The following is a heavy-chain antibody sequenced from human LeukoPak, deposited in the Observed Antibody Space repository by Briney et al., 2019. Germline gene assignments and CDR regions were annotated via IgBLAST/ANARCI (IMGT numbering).Heavy chain of an antibody. CDR2: ISGSGGNT. J-gene: IGHJ3*02. V-gene: IGHV3-23*01. CDR1: GFTFSSYA. D-gene: IGHD3-22*01. CDR3: ARGGKRKSITMIVFKSKIENDAFDI. Sequence: GGSLRLSCAASGFTFSSYAMSWVRQAPGKGLEWVSAISGSGGNTYYADSVKGRFTISRDNSKNTLYLQMNSLRAEDTAVYYCARGGKRKSITMIVFKSKIENDAFDIWGQGTMVTVSS.